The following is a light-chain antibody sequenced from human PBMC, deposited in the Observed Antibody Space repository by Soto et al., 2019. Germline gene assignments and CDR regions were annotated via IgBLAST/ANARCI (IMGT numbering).Light chain of an antibody. CDR1: SSDVGSYNL. Sequence: QSVLIQPASVSGSPGQSITISCTGTSSDVGSYNLVSWYQQHPGKAPKLMIYEVSKRPSGVSNRFSGSKSGNTASLTISGLQAEDEADYYCCSYAGSSTFVFGGGTKVTVL. CDR2: EVS. J-gene: IGLJ2*01. V-gene: IGLV2-23*02. CDR3: CSYAGSSTFV.